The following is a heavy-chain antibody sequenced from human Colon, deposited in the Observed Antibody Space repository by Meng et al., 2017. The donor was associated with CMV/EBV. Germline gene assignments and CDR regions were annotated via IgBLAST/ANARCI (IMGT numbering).Heavy chain of an antibody. CDR3: ARHGSTTFDH. CDR1: GYIFTRHW. J-gene: IGHJ4*02. Sequence: ICCTASGYIFTRHWIGWVRQMPGKGLEYMGIIYPGDSNTKYSPSFQGQVSISADSSTNTAYLQWSGLKASDTAMYYCARHGSTTFDHWGQGTLVTVSS. CDR2: IYPGDSNT. V-gene: IGHV5-51*01. D-gene: IGHD1-14*01.